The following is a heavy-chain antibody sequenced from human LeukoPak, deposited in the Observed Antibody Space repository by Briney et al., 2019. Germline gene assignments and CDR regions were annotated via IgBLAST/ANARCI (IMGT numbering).Heavy chain of an antibody. CDR2: INHSGST. V-gene: IGHV4-34*01. Sequence: KPSETLSLTCAVYGGSFSGYYWSWIRQPPGKGLEWIGEINHSGSTDYNPSLKSRVTISVDTSKNQFSLKLSSVTAADTAVYYCARGGYDFWSGYPFNYYYYYMDVWGKGTTVTVSS. J-gene: IGHJ6*03. CDR1: GGSFSGYY. D-gene: IGHD3-3*01. CDR3: ARGGYDFWSGYPFNYYYYYMDV.